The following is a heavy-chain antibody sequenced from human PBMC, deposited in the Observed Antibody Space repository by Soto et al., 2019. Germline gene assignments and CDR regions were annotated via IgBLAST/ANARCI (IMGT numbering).Heavy chain of an antibody. V-gene: IGHV1-69*12. D-gene: IGHD2-21*02. J-gene: IGHJ5*02. Sequence: QVQLVQSGAEVKKPGSSVKVSCKASGGTFSSYAISWVRQAPGQGLEWMGGIIPIFGTANYAQKFQGRVTITADESTSTAYMELSSLRSEDTAVYYCARAKGYCGGDCYSDWFDPWGQGTLVTVSS. CDR2: IIPIFGTA. CDR1: GGTFSSYA. CDR3: ARAKGYCGGDCYSDWFDP.